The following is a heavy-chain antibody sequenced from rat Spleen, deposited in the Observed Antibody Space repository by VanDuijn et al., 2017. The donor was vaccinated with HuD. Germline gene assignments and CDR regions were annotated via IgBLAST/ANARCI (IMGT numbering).Heavy chain of an antibody. V-gene: IGHV5-20*01. Sequence: EVQLVESGGGLVQPGRSMKLSCAASGFTFSNYDMAWVRQAPTTGLEWVASISYEGSSTYYRDSVKGRFTSSRDNAKSTLYLQMDSLRSEDTATYYCTTSDWEGASFDYWGQGVMVTVSS. CDR3: TTSDWEGASFDY. J-gene: IGHJ2*01. CDR2: ISYEGSST. CDR1: GFTFSNYD. D-gene: IGHD5-1*01.